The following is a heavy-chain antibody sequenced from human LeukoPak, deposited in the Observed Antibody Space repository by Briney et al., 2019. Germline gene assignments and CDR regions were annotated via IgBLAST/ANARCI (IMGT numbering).Heavy chain of an antibody. CDR1: GFTFSSYA. D-gene: IGHD6-13*01. J-gene: IGHJ4*02. CDR2: ISGSGGST. Sequence: PGGSLRLSCAASGFTFSSYAMSWVRQAPGKGLEWVSAISGSGGSTYYADSVKGRFTISRDNSKNTLYLQMNSLRAEDTAVYYCAKDLRLRRWAAGLYFDYWGQGTTVTVSS. CDR3: AKDLRLRRWAAGLYFDY. V-gene: IGHV3-23*01.